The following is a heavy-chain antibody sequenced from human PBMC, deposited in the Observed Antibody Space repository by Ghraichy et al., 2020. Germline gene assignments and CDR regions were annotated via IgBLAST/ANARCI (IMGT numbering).Heavy chain of an antibody. V-gene: IGHV1-69*13. J-gene: IGHJ4*02. CDR2: IIPIFGTA. Sequence: SVKVSCKASGGTFSSYAISWVRQAPGQGLEWMGGIIPIFGTANYAQKFQGRVTITADESTSTAYMELSSLRSEDTAVYYCAREGYYDSSGYYPFDYWGQGTLVTVSS. CDR3: AREGYYDSSGYYPFDY. CDR1: GGTFSSYA. D-gene: IGHD3-22*01.